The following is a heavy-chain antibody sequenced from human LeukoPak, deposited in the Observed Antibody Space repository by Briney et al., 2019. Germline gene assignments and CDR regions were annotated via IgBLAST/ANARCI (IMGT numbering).Heavy chain of an antibody. CDR1: GYTFTSYD. J-gene: IGHJ3*02. Sequence: ASVKVSCKASGYTFTSYDINWVRQATGQGLEWMGWMNPNSGNTGYAQKFQGRVTITRNTSISTAYMELSSLRSEDTAVYYCARARSARTYYDFWSGYYTGIGYDAFDIWGQGTMVTVSS. V-gene: IGHV1-8*03. D-gene: IGHD3-3*01. CDR2: MNPNSGNT. CDR3: ARARSARTYYDFWSGYYTGIGYDAFDI.